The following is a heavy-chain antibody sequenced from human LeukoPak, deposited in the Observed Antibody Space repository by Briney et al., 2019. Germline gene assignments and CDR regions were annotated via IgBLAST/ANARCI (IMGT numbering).Heavy chain of an antibody. Sequence: SETLSFTSAVYGGSFCGYNWSWIPPPPGEGRGWRGELNHGGSTNYIPSINSRVTISVDPSKNQVSLKLSSVTAAGTAVYYCARGKRGKGLKTYYYDSSGYWPIDYWGQGTLVNVS. CDR2: LNHGGST. J-gene: IGHJ4*01. D-gene: IGHD3-22*01. CDR3: ARGKRGKGLKTYYYDSSGYWPIDY. V-gene: IGHV4-34*01. CDR1: GGSFCGYN.